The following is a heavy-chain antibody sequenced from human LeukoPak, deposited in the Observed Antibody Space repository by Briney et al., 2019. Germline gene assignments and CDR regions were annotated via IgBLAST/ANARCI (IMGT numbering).Heavy chain of an antibody. CDR3: ARDGRCCSGTSCSWFDP. CDR2: ISAYNGRP. CDR1: GYNFSTYG. Sequence: ASVKVSCRASGYNFSTYGITWLRQAPGQGPEWMGWISAYNGRPNYAQKLQGRVSMTTDTSTNTAYMVLRSLTSDDTAVYYCARDGRCCSGTSCSWFDPWGQGTLVTVSS. V-gene: IGHV1-18*01. D-gene: IGHD2-15*01. J-gene: IGHJ5*02.